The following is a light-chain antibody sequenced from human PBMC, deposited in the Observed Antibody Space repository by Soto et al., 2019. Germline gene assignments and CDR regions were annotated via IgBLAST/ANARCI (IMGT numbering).Light chain of an antibody. V-gene: IGLV2-14*01. CDR3: SSYTSSSTLYV. Sequence: QSALTQPAPVSGSPGQSITISRTGTSSDVGGYNYVSWYQQHPGKAPKLMIYEVSNRPSGVSNRFSGSKSGNTASLTISGLQAEDEADYYCSSYTSSSTLYVFGTGTKVTVL. CDR2: EVS. CDR1: SSDVGGYNY. J-gene: IGLJ1*01.